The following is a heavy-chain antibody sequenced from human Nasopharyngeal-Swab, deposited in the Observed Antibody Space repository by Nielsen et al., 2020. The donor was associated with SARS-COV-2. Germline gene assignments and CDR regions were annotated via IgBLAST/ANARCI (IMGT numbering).Heavy chain of an antibody. Sequence: SVKVSCKASGYTFTSYGISWVRQAPGQGLEWMGGIIPIFGTANYAQKFQGRVTITADESTSTAYMELSSLRSEDTAVYYCARRPQRSWYYFDYWGQGTLVTVSS. CDR3: ARRPQRSWYYFDY. CDR2: IIPIFGTA. V-gene: IGHV1-69*13. J-gene: IGHJ4*02. CDR1: GYTFTSYG. D-gene: IGHD6-13*01.